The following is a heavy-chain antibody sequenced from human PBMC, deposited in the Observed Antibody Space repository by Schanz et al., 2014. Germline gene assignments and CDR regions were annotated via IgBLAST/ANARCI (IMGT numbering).Heavy chain of an antibody. D-gene: IGHD1-7*01. Sequence: VQLVESGGDLVKPGGSLRLSCEASGFTFSNYGMNWVRQAPEKGLEWVSYISSSSGTIYYADSVKGRFTISRDNAKNLLYLQMNGLRAEDTAVYFCAKELRPGTERPRGNFDYWGQGTLVTVSS. CDR2: ISSSSGTI. CDR3: AKELRPGTERPRGNFDY. V-gene: IGHV3-48*01. CDR1: GFTFSNYG. J-gene: IGHJ4*02.